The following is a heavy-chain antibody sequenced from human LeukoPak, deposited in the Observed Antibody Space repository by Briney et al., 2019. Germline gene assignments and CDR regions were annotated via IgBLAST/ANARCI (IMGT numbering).Heavy chain of an antibody. CDR3: ARDRGGSYSAIDY. V-gene: IGHV3-23*01. CDR2: IFGSGAGT. CDR1: GFTFGSYA. Sequence: GGSLRLSCAASGFTFGSYAMSWVRQTPGKGLEWVSTIFGSGAGTYYADSVKGRFTISRDNAKNSPYLQMNSLRAEDTAVYYCARDRGGSYSAIDYWGQGTLVTVSS. J-gene: IGHJ4*02. D-gene: IGHD1-26*01.